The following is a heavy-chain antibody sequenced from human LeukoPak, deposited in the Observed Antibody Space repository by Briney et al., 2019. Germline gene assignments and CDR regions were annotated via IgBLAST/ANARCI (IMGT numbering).Heavy chain of an antibody. J-gene: IGHJ4*02. V-gene: IGHV3-30*02. CDR2: IQYDGSNK. CDR3: AKGGPVIPDY. D-gene: IGHD2-21*01. Sequence: GGSLRLSCAASGFTFSSYGMHWVRQAPGKGLEWVAFIQYDGSNKYYADSVKGRFTISRDNSKNTLYLQMNSLRAEDTAVYYCAKGGPVIPDYWGQGTLVTVSS. CDR1: GFTFSSYG.